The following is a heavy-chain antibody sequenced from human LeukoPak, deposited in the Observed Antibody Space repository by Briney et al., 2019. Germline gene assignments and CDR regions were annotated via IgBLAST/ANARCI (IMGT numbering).Heavy chain of an antibody. CDR1: GYTFTTYA. J-gene: IGHJ5*02. V-gene: IGHV7-4-1*01. CDR2: INTYTGNP. Sequence: ASVKVSCTASGYTFTTYAMKWVRQAPGQGLEWMGWINTYTGNPTYAQDFTGRFVFSLDTSVSTAYLQIYSLKAEDTAVYYCARLVAAGGSGSFDPWGQGTLVTVSS. D-gene: IGHD6-13*01. CDR3: ARLVAAGGSGSFDP.